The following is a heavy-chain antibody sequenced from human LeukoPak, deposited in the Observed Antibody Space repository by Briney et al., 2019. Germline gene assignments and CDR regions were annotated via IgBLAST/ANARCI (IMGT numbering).Heavy chain of an antibody. D-gene: IGHD2-2*01. Sequence: ASVKVSCKPSGYTFTSYYTHWVRPAPGQGLEWMGIINPSGGDISYAQKFQGRVTTTRDPSTSTVYMEVVSLRPEDTAVYYCARGCRVVPGVHNVGMTSYYNGMDVWGQGTTVTVSS. CDR1: GYTFTSYY. CDR3: ARGCRVVPGVHNVGMTSYYNGMDV. J-gene: IGHJ6*02. CDR2: INPSGGDI. V-gene: IGHV1-46*01.